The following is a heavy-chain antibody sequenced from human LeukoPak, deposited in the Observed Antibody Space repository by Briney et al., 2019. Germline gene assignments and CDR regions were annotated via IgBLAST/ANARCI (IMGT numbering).Heavy chain of an antibody. CDR2: IYYSGST. Sequence: SETLSLTCSVWGGSISSSSYYWGWIRQPPGKGLEWIGSIYYSGSTYYNPSLKSRVTISVDTSKNHFSLKLSSVTAADTAVYYCARKRSSSWFHAFDTWGQGTMVTVSS. CDR1: GGSISSSSYY. V-gene: IGHV4-39*02. D-gene: IGHD6-13*01. CDR3: ARKRSSSWFHAFDT. J-gene: IGHJ3*02.